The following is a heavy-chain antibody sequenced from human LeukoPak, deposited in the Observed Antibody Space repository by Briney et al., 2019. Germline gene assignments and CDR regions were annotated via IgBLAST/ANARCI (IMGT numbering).Heavy chain of an antibody. D-gene: IGHD1-7*01. CDR1: GFIFSDFG. Sequence: PGGSLRLSCAASGFIFSDFGMHWVRQAPGKGLEWVAVISYDGSNKYYADSVKGRFAISRDNSKNTLYLQMNSLRAEDTAVYYCAREKQEYNWNYGLDPWGQGTLVTVSS. V-gene: IGHV3-30*19. CDR3: AREKQEYNWNYGLDP. J-gene: IGHJ5*02. CDR2: ISYDGSNK.